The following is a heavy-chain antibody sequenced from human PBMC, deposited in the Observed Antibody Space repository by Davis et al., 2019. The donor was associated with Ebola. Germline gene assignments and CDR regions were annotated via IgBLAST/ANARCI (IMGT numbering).Heavy chain of an antibody. Sequence: MPSETLSLTCTVSGGSISTSTYYWGWIRQPPGKGLEWIGSVYYTGNSYYNPSLRSRVTISVATSRNQFSLKLSSVTAADTAVYYCARERLGYCSGGSCHNDAFDIWGQGTMVTVSS. CDR1: GGSISTSTYY. V-gene: IGHV4-39*02. J-gene: IGHJ3*02. D-gene: IGHD2-15*01. CDR3: ARERLGYCSGGSCHNDAFDI. CDR2: VYYTGNS.